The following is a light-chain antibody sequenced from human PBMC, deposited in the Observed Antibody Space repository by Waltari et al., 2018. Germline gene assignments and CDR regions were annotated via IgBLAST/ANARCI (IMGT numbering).Light chain of an antibody. CDR3: QVWDSSSDHHVV. J-gene: IGLJ2*01. Sequence: SYVMTQTPSLSVAPGKPARITCGGNHIGATSVQCYQQKPGQAPVLVIYYDSDRPSDIPERFSGSNSGNRATLTISRVEAGDEADYYCQVWDSSSDHHVVFGGGTKLTVL. CDR1: HIGATS. V-gene: IGLV3-21*01. CDR2: YDS.